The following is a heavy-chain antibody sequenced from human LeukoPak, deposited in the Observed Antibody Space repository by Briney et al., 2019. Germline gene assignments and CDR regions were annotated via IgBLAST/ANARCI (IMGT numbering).Heavy chain of an antibody. V-gene: IGHV1-2*02. Sequence: GASVKVSCKASGYTFTSYGISWVRQAPGQGLEWMGWINPSDTDYAPKFQGRVTMTRDTSISTAYMELARLRSDDTAVYYCATESGSYQYDYWGQGTLVTVSS. CDR3: ATESGSYQYDY. J-gene: IGHJ4*02. D-gene: IGHD1-26*01. CDR1: GYTFTSYG. CDR2: INPSDT.